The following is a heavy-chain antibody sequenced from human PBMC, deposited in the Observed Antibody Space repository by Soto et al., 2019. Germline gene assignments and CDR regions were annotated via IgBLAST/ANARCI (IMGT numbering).Heavy chain of an antibody. V-gene: IGHV1-69*06. CDR2: IIPIFGTA. CDR3: ARDGSIAARRAFDY. D-gene: IGHD6-6*01. Sequence: SVKVSCKASGGTFSSYAISWVRQAPGRGLEWMGGIIPIFGTANYAQKFQGRVTITADKSTSTAYMELSSLRSEDTAVYYCARDGSIAARRAFDYWGQATLVTVS. CDR1: GGTFSSYA. J-gene: IGHJ4*02.